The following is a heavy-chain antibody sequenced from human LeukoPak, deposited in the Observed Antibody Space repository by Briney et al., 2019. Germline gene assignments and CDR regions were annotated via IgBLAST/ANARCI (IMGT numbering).Heavy chain of an antibody. CDR3: ARHDSSGPYNAFDI. CDR1: GGSFSGYY. J-gene: IGHJ3*02. CDR2: IYHSGNI. D-gene: IGHD3-22*01. Sequence: SETLSLTCAVYGGSFSGYYWSWIRQPPGKGLEWIGSIYHSGNIYYNPSLKSRATISVDTSKNQFSLKLSSVTAADTAVYYCARHDSSGPYNAFDIWGQGTMVTVSS. V-gene: IGHV4-34*01.